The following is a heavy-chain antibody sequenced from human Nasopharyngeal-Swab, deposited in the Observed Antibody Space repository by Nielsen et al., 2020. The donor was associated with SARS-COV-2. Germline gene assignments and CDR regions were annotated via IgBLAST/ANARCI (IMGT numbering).Heavy chain of an antibody. CDR1: GFTFRSYA. V-gene: IGHV3-23*01. D-gene: IGHD5-12*01. CDR3: AKDRDSGDDSGEYYHYYGMDV. Sequence: GESLKISCAASGFTFRSYAISWVRQAPGKSLEWVSVISGSDHTTYYADSVKGRFTLSRDNSKNTLDLQMNSLRAEDTAMYYCAKDRDSGDDSGEYYHYYGMDVWGQGTSVTVS. CDR2: ISGSDHTT. J-gene: IGHJ6*02.